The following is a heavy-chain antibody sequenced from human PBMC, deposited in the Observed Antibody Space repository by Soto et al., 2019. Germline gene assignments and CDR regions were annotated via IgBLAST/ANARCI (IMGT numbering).Heavy chain of an antibody. CDR3: ARDGCNSASCYDY. Sequence: SETLSLTCPVSGGSLSSYYLSWIRQPPGKGLEWIGYISYSGSTNYNPSLKSRVTMSVDTSKNQFSLKLTSVTAADTAVYYCARDGCNSASCYDYWGLGTLVTV. CDR1: GGSLSSYY. D-gene: IGHD2-2*01. V-gene: IGHV4-59*01. CDR2: ISYSGST. J-gene: IGHJ4*02.